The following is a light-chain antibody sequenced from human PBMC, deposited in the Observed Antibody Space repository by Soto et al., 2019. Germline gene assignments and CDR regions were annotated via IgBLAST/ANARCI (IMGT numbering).Light chain of an antibody. Sequence: EIVLTQSPATRSLSPGNRATLSCRASESVSRYLAWYQQKPGQAPRLLIYDASNRATRIPARFSGSGSGTDFTLTITSLEPEDFAVYYCQQRSNLPSTFGGETKVQIK. CDR3: QQRSNLPST. V-gene: IGKV3-11*01. CDR2: DAS. CDR1: ESVSRY. J-gene: IGKJ4*01.